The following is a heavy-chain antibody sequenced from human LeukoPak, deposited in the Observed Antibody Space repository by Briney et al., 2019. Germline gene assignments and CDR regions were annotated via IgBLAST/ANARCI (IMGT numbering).Heavy chain of an antibody. Sequence: SETLSLTCTVSGGSISTYYWSWIRQPPGKGLEWIGFINYSGSTNYNPSLKSRVTIPVDTTKNQFFLKLSSVTAADTAVFYCAGGFNYDYNCWDQGTLVTVSS. CDR1: GGSISTYY. V-gene: IGHV4-59*01. CDR2: INYSGST. CDR3: AGGFNYDYNC. J-gene: IGHJ4*02. D-gene: IGHD5-18*01.